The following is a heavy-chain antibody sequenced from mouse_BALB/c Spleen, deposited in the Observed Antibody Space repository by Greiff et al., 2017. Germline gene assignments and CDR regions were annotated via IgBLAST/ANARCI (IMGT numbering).Heavy chain of an antibody. CDR2: IWSGGST. V-gene: IGHV2-2*02. CDR3: ASTYGPRYAMDY. CDR1: GFSLTSYG. J-gene: IGHJ4*01. Sequence: QVQLKESGPGLVQPSQSLSITCTVSGFSLTSYGVHWVRQSPGKGLEWLGVIWSGGSTDYNAAFISRLSISKDNSKSQVFFKMNSLQANDTAIYYCASTYGPRYAMDYWGQGTSVTVSS. D-gene: IGHD1-1*02.